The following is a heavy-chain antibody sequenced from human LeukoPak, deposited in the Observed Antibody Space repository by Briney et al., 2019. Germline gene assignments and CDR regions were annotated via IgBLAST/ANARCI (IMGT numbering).Heavy chain of an antibody. D-gene: IGHD1-26*01. J-gene: IGHJ4*02. CDR3: GRGGAGLADY. Sequence: PGESLRLSCTVSGFTFSKYWMHWVRQAPGKGLVWVSRINPEETTINYADSVKGRLTISRDNAQSTLYLQMDSLRPEDSALYYCGRGGAGLADYWGPGTLVTVSS. CDR1: GFTFSKYW. CDR2: INPEETTI. V-gene: IGHV3-74*01.